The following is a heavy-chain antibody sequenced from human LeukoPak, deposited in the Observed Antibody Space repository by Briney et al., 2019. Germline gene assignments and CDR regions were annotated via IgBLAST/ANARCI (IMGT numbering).Heavy chain of an antibody. D-gene: IGHD3-3*01. CDR1: GFTFSSYA. J-gene: IGHJ4*02. V-gene: IGHV3-23*01. Sequence: PGGSLRLSCAASGFTFSSYAMSWVRQAPGKGLEWVSAISSSGGSTYYADSVKGRFTISRDNSKNTLYLQMNSLRAEDTAVYYCAKDLGRVGTYYDFWSGNEFDYWGQGTLVTVSS. CDR3: AKDLGRVGTYYDFWSGNEFDY. CDR2: ISSSGGST.